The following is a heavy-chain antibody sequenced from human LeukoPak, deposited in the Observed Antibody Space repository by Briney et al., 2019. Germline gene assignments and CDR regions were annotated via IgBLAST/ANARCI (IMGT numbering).Heavy chain of an antibody. CDR2: ISYDGTNK. CDR3: AKDDALYSRGWYVRGDFDY. CDR1: GFTFRTYG. Sequence: GGSLRLSCAASGFTFRTYGIHWVRQAPGKGLEWVAVISYDGTNKYYADSVKGRFTISRDNSKNTLYLQMNSLRAEDTAVYYCAKDDALYSRGWYVRGDFDYWGQGTLVTVSS. D-gene: IGHD6-19*01. V-gene: IGHV3-30*18. J-gene: IGHJ4*02.